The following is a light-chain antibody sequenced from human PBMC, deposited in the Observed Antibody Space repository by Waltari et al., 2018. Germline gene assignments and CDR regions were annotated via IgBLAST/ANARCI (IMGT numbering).Light chain of an antibody. V-gene: IGLV1-47*01. CDR3: VAWDDSLSGRL. CDR2: RND. J-gene: IGLJ3*02. CDR1: GSNLGSRS. Sequence: QSVLTQPPSASGTPGQRVTISCSGSGSNLGSRSVYSYNQLPGTPPKLLIYRNDQRPSGVPDRFSGSKSGTSASLAISGLRSEDEADYYCVAWDDSLSGRLFGGGTKLTVL.